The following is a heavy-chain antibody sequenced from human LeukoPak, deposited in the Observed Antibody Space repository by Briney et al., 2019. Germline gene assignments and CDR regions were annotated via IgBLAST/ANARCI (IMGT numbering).Heavy chain of an antibody. D-gene: IGHD6-19*01. CDR3: ARMPYSSGWYDY. Sequence: SETLSLTCTVSGGSISSYYWSWIRQPPGKGLEWIVYIYYSGSTNYNPSLKSRVTISVDTSKTQFSLKLSSVTAADTAVYYCARMPYSSGWYDYWGQGTLVTVSS. CDR2: IYYSGST. J-gene: IGHJ4*02. CDR1: GGSISSYY. V-gene: IGHV4-59*01.